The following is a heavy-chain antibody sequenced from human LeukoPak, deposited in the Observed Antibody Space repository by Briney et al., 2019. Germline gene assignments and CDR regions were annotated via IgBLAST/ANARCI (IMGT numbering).Heavy chain of an antibody. D-gene: IGHD3-3*01. CDR2: IGYDGSNK. CDR1: GFTFSSYG. V-gene: IGHV3-33*01. Sequence: GGSLRLSCAASGFTFSSYGMHWVRQAPGKGLEWVAVIGYDGSNKYYADSVKGRFIISRDNSKNTLYLQMNSLRAEDTAVYYCARSFGVVIMETPYGMDVWGQGTTVTVSS. CDR3: ARSFGVVIMETPYGMDV. J-gene: IGHJ6*02.